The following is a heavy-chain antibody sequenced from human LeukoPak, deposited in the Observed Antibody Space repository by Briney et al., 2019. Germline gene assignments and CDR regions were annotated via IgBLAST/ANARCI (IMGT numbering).Heavy chain of an antibody. Sequence: SETLSLTCTVSGGSISSSSYYWGWIRQPPGKGLEWIGSIYYSGSTYYNPSLKSRVTISVDTSKNQFSLKLSSVTAADTAVYYCARQAQGSGSYSDYWGQGTLVTVSS. CDR1: GGSISSSSYY. J-gene: IGHJ4*02. CDR3: ARQAQGSGSYSDY. D-gene: IGHD3-10*01. V-gene: IGHV4-39*01. CDR2: IYYSGST.